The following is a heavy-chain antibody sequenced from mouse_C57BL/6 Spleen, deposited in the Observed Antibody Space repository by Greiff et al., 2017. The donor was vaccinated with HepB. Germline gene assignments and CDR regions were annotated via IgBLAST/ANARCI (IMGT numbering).Heavy chain of an antibody. Sequence: QVQLQQPGTELVKPGASVKLSCKASGYTFTSYWMHWVKQRPGQGLEWIGNINPSNGGTNYNEKFKSKATLTVDKSSSTAYMQLSSLTSEDSAVYYCAWEGLYDGYYHYAMDYWGQGTSVTVSS. D-gene: IGHD2-3*01. CDR2: INPSNGGT. CDR3: AWEGLYDGYYHYAMDY. V-gene: IGHV1-53*01. CDR1: GYTFTSYW. J-gene: IGHJ4*01.